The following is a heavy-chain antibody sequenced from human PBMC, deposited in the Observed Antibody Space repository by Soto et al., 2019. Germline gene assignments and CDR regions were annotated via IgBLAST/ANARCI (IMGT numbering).Heavy chain of an antibody. J-gene: IGHJ4*02. CDR3: AKDLYYDSSGPLDY. Sequence: EVQLLESGGGLVQPGGSLRLSCAASGFTFSSYAMSWVRQAPGKGLEWVSAISGSGGSTYYADSVKGRFTISRDNSKNTLYLQMNSLRAEDTAAYYCAKDLYYDSSGPLDYWGQGTLVTVSS. CDR1: GFTFSSYA. D-gene: IGHD3-22*01. CDR2: ISGSGGST. V-gene: IGHV3-23*01.